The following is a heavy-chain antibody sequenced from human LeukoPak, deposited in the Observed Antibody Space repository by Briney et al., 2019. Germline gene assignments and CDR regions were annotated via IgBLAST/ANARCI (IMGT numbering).Heavy chain of an antibody. V-gene: IGHV3-23*01. CDR3: ARDRLLEDRDYHYYYYMDV. Sequence: GGSLRLSCAASGFTFSSYGMSWVRQAPGKGLQWVSGITASGSSTYYADSVKGRSTISRDNAKNSLSLQMDSLRVEDTAVYYCARDRLLEDRDYHYYYYMDVWGIGTTVTVSS. CDR2: ITASGSST. D-gene: IGHD1-1*01. CDR1: GFTFSSYG. J-gene: IGHJ6*03.